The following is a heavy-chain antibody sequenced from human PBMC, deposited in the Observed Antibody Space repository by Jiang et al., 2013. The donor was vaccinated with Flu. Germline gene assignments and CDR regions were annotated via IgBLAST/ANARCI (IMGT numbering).Heavy chain of an antibody. CDR1: GGSVSSGSYY. D-gene: IGHD3-16*01. Sequence: GLVKPSETLSLTCTVSGGSVSSGSYYWSWIRQPPGKGLEWIGYIYYSGSTNYNPSLKSRVTISVDTSKNQFSLKLSSVTAADTAVYYCARVVRTRQGGVFFDYWGQGTLVTVSS. CDR3: ARVVRTRQGGVFFDY. V-gene: IGHV4-61*01. J-gene: IGHJ4*02. CDR2: IYYSGST.